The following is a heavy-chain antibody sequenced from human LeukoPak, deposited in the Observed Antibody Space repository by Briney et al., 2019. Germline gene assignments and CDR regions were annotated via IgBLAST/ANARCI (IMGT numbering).Heavy chain of an antibody. J-gene: IGHJ3*02. Sequence: GASVKVSCKASGYTFTGYYMHWVRQAPGQGLEWMGWINPNSGGTNYAQEFQGRVTMTRDTSISTAYMELSRLRSDDTAVYYCARAGIDYDFWSGYPDDAFDIWGQGTMVTVSS. CDR2: INPNSGGT. CDR3: ARAGIDYDFWSGYPDDAFDI. CDR1: GYTFTGYY. V-gene: IGHV1-2*02. D-gene: IGHD3-3*01.